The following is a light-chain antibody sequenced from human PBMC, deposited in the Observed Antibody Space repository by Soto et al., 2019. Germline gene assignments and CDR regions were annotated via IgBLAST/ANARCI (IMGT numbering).Light chain of an antibody. CDR1: RSVSSN. V-gene: IGKV3-15*01. J-gene: IGKJ5*01. CDR2: GAS. CDR3: QQYNNWTPYT. Sequence: EIVMTQSRATLSVSPGERATLSCRASRSVSSNLAWYQQKPGQAHRLLMYGASTRATGIPARFSGSGSRTEFALTISSLQSEDFALYYCQQYNNWTPYTFGQGTRLEI.